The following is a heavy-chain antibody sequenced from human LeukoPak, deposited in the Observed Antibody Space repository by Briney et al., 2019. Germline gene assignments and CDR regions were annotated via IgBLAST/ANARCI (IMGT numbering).Heavy chain of an antibody. CDR3: ARGGGTGIAVADTGAGVFDI. Sequence: GASVKVSCKASGYTFTSYYMHWVRQAPGQGLEWMGIINPSGGSTSYAQKFQGRVTMTRDTSTSTVYMELSSLRSEDTAVYYCARGGGTGIAVADTGAGVFDIWGKGKMVTVSS. J-gene: IGHJ3*02. D-gene: IGHD6-19*01. V-gene: IGHV1-46*01. CDR1: GYTFTSYY. CDR2: INPSGGST.